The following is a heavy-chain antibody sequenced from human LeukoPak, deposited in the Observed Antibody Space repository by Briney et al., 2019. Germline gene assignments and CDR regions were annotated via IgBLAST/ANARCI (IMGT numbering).Heavy chain of an antibody. J-gene: IGHJ6*03. Sequence: ASVKVSCKASGYTFTSYYMHWVRQAPGQGLEWMGIINPSGGSTSYAQKFQGRVTMTRDMSTSTVYMELSSLRSDDTAVYYCARAPGDDFWSGYYGGWDYHYYMDVWGTGTTVTVSS. V-gene: IGHV1-46*01. CDR1: GYTFTSYY. CDR3: ARAPGDDFWSGYYGGWDYHYYMDV. D-gene: IGHD3-3*01. CDR2: INPSGGST.